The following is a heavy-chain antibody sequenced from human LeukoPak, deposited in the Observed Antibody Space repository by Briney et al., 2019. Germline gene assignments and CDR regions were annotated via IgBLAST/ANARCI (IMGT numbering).Heavy chain of an antibody. Sequence: GGSLRLSCAASGFTFSAYWMSWVRQAPGKGLEWVANIKQDGSEKYYVDSVKGRFTISRDNAKNSLYLQMNSLRAEDTAVYYCARDTWTEQQLEDYWGQGTLVTVSS. D-gene: IGHD6-13*01. V-gene: IGHV3-7*01. CDR3: ARDTWTEQQLEDY. CDR1: GFTFSAYW. CDR2: IKQDGSEK. J-gene: IGHJ4*02.